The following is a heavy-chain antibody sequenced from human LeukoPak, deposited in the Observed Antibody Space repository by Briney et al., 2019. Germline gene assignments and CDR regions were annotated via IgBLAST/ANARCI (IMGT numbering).Heavy chain of an antibody. CDR1: GGSISSYY. Sequence: SETLSLTCTVSGGSISSYYWSWVRQPAGKGVEWGGRIYSSGRNNYNKYLKRGVTISVETSKKKFSLKLSSVTAADTAVYYCARVHVYSIASYGIDVWGQGTTVTVSS. V-gene: IGHV4-4*07. D-gene: IGHD3-16*01. CDR3: ARVHVYSIASYGIDV. CDR2: IYSSGRN. J-gene: IGHJ6*02.